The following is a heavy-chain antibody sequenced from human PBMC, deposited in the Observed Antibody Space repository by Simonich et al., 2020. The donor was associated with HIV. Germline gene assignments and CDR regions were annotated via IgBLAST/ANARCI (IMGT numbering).Heavy chain of an antibody. CDR2: ISHSGIT. CDR1: GGSLSNYF. V-gene: IGHV4-34*01. Sequence: QVQLQQWGAGLLKPSETLSLTCAVYGGSLSNYFWSWIRQPPGKGLEWIGEISHSGITNYNPSLKSRVTISVDTSKNQFSLKVSSVTAADTAVFYCARRSGYDLDYWGQGTLVTVSS. D-gene: IGHD5-12*01. J-gene: IGHJ4*02. CDR3: ARRSGYDLDY.